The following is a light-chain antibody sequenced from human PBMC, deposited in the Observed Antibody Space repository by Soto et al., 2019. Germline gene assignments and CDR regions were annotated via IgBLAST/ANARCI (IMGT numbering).Light chain of an antibody. Sequence: QSALTQPASVSGSPGQSITISCTGTSSDIAAYHYISWYQQHPNKAPKLIIYDVGVRPSGVSDRFSGSKSDNTASLTISGLQAEDEADYYCSSYTTSSTLIFGGGTKLTVL. CDR3: SSYTTSSTLI. CDR2: DVG. CDR1: SSDIAAYHY. V-gene: IGLV2-14*03. J-gene: IGLJ2*01.